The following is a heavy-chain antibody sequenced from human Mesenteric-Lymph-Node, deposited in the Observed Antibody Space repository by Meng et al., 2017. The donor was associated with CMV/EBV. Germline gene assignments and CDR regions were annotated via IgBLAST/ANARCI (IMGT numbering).Heavy chain of an antibody. CDR2: IYYSGST. CDR3: ARLNYDYFYGLDV. J-gene: IGHJ6*02. V-gene: IGHV4-59*01. CDR1: GGSIISYY. Sequence: SETLSLTCTVSGGSIISYYWNWIRQPPGKGLEWIGYIYYSGSTNYNPSLKSRVTISVDTSKNQFSLRLSSVTAADTAVYYCARLNYDYFYGLDVWGQGTTVTVSS. D-gene: IGHD3-22*01.